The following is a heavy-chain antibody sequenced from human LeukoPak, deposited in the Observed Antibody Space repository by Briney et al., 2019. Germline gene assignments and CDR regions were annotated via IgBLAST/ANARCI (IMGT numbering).Heavy chain of an antibody. CDR2: IYYSGST. CDR1: GGSISSYY. CDR3: ARDYDGSNYNWFDP. D-gene: IGHD4-4*01. J-gene: IGHJ5*02. V-gene: IGHV4-59*01. Sequence: SETLSLICTVSGGSISSYYWSWIRQPPGKGLEWIGYIYYSGSTNYNPSLKSRVTISVDTSKNQFSLKLSSVTAADTAVYYCARDYDGSNYNWFDPWGQGTLVTVSS.